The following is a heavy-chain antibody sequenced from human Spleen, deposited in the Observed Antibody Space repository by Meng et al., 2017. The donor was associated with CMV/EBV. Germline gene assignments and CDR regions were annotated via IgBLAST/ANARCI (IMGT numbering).Heavy chain of an antibody. Sequence: SETLSLTCTVSGYSISSGYYWGWIRQPPGKGLEWIGSIYHSGSTYYNPSLKSRVTISVDTSKNQFSLKLSSVIAADTAVYYCARVTEQQLADYWGQGTLVTVSS. V-gene: IGHV4-38-2*02. CDR3: ARVTEQQLADY. CDR1: GYSISSGYY. D-gene: IGHD6-13*01. J-gene: IGHJ4*02. CDR2: IYHSGST.